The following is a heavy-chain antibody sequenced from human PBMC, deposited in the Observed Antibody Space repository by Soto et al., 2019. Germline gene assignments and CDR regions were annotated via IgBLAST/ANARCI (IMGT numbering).Heavy chain of an antibody. Sequence: QVQLQQWGAGLLKPSETLSLTCAVYGGSFSGYYWSWIRQPPGKGLEWIGEINHSGSTNYNPSLKSRVPISVDTSKNQFSLKLSSVTAADTAVYYCARGISNWNFYYYGMDVWGQGTTVTVSS. V-gene: IGHV4-34*01. J-gene: IGHJ6*02. D-gene: IGHD1-20*01. CDR3: ARGISNWNFYYYGMDV. CDR1: GGSFSGYY. CDR2: INHSGST.